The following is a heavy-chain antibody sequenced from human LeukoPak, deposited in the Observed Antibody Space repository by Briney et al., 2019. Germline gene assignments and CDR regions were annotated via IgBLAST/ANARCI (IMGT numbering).Heavy chain of an antibody. V-gene: IGHV3-7*01. CDR1: GFTFSDYW. CDR2: IRQDGGEK. CDR3: ARDGTAAGLYFDL. J-gene: IGHJ4*02. D-gene: IGHD6-13*01. Sequence: GRSLRLSCAVSGFTFSDYWMYWVHQAPGKELEWVASIRQDGGEKSYVDSVKGRLTISRDNTKHSLYLQMSSLRAEDTGVYYCARDGTAAGLYFDLWGQGTLVTVSS.